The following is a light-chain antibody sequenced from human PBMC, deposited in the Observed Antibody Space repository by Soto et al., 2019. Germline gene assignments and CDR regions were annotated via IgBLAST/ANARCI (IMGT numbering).Light chain of an antibody. Sequence: QSALTQPASVSGSPGQSITISCTGTSSDVGGYNYVSWYQQHPGKAPKLMIYEVSNRPSGVSNRFSGSKSGNTASLTISGRQAEDEADYFCSSYGSTSTRYVFGTGTKLTVL. V-gene: IGLV2-14*01. CDR1: SSDVGGYNY. J-gene: IGLJ1*01. CDR2: EVS. CDR3: SSYGSTSTRYV.